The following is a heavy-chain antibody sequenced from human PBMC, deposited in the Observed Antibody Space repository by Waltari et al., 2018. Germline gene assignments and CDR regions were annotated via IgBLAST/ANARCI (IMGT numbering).Heavy chain of an antibody. D-gene: IGHD3-10*01. CDR1: GGSFSGYY. J-gene: IGHJ5*02. Sequence: QVQLQQWGAGLLKPSETLSLTCAVYGGSFSGYYWSWIRQPPGKGLEWIGEINHSGSTNYNPSLKIRVTISVDTSKNQFSLKLSSVTAADTAVYYCARGGRITMVRGAPRWFDPWGQGTLVTVSS. CDR3: ARGGRITMVRGAPRWFDP. CDR2: INHSGST. V-gene: IGHV4-34*01.